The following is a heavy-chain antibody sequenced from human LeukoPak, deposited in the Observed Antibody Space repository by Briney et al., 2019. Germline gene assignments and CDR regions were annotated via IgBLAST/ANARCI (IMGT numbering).Heavy chain of an antibody. V-gene: IGHV4-30-2*01. D-gene: IGHD2-2*01. J-gene: IGHJ5*02. CDR1: GGSISSGGYY. CDR3: ARDPPYCSSTSRYLRVPSASSS. CDR2: IYHSGST. Sequence: SETLSLTCTVSGGSISSGGYYWSWIRQPPGKGLEWIGYIYHSGSTYYNPSLKSRVTISVDRSKNQFSLKLSSVTAADTAVYYCARDPPYCSSTSRYLRVPSASSSWGQGTLVTVSS.